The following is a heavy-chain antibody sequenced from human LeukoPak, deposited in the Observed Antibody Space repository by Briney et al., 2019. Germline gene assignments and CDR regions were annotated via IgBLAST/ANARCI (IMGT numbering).Heavy chain of an antibody. V-gene: IGHV1-18*01. D-gene: IGHD5-18*01. CDR3: ARENYVDTAMDAFDI. Sequence: GASVKVSCKASGYTFTSYGISWVRQAPGQGLEWMGWISAYNGNTNYAQKLQGRVTMTTDTSTSTAYMGLRSLRSDDTAVYYCARENYVDTAMDAFDIWGQGTMVTVSS. CDR2: ISAYNGNT. CDR1: GYTFTSYG. J-gene: IGHJ3*02.